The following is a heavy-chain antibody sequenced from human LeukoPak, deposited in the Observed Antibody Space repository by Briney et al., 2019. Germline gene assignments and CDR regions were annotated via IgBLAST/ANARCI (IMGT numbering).Heavy chain of an antibody. V-gene: IGHV4-59*01. D-gene: IGHD1-26*01. CDR3: ARGGSYYGY. J-gene: IGHJ4*02. Sequence: PSETPSLTCTVSGGSIYSYCWSWIRQPPGKGLEWIGYMCYSGSTNYNSSLKSRVTISLDTSKNQFSLKVSSVTAADTAVYYCARGGSYYGYWGQGTLVTVSS. CDR1: GGSIYSYC. CDR2: MCYSGST.